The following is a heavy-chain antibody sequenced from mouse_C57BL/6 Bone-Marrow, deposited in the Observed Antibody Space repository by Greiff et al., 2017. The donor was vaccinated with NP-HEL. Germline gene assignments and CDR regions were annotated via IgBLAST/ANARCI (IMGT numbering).Heavy chain of an antibody. V-gene: IGHV1-54*01. CDR1: GYAFTNYL. J-gene: IGHJ4*01. D-gene: IGHD4-1*01. CDR3: ARWDEGDY. Sequence: QVQLQQSGAELVRPGTSVKVSCKASGYAFTNYLIEWVKQRPGQGLEWIGVINPGSGGTNYNEKFKGKATLTADKSSSTAYMQLSSLTSEDSAVSFCARWDEGDYWGQGTSVTVSS. CDR2: INPGSGGT.